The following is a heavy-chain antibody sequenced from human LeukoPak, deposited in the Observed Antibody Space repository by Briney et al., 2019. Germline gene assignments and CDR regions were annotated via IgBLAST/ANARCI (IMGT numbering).Heavy chain of an antibody. Sequence: SQTLSLTCTVSGGSISSGGYYWSWIRQHPGKGLEWIGYIYYSGSTYYNPSLKSRVTISVDTSKNQFSLKLSSVTAADTAVYYCARDRRYYYDSSGYYHYYYGMDVWGQGTTVTVSS. CDR3: ARDRRYYYDSSGYYHYYYGMDV. V-gene: IGHV4-31*03. D-gene: IGHD3-22*01. CDR2: IYYSGST. J-gene: IGHJ6*02. CDR1: GGSISSGGYY.